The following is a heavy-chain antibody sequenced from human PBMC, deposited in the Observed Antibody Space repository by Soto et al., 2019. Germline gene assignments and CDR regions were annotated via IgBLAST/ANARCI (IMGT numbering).Heavy chain of an antibody. CDR3: ASGVITFGGVTIYYFDY. CDR2: IYHSGIP. J-gene: IGHJ4*02. CDR1: GGSISSSNW. Sequence: QVQLQESGPGLVKPSGTLSLTCVVSGGSISSSNWWSCVRQPPGKGLAWIGEIYHSGIPNYNPSLKSRVNISVDKSKYQFSLKLCSVTAADTAVYYCASGVITFGGVTIYYFDYWGQGTLVTVSS. D-gene: IGHD3-16*01. V-gene: IGHV4-4*02.